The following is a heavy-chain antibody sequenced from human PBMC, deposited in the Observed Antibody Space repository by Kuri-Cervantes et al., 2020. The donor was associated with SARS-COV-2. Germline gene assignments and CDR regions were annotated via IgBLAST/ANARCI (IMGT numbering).Heavy chain of an antibody. CDR3: ARDLHYYDSSGYYD. CDR1: GYSISSGYY. Sequence: SETLSLTCAVSGYSISSGYYWGWIRQPPGKGLEWIGSIYHSGSTYYNPSLKSRVTISVDKSKNQFSLKLSSVTAADTAVYYCARDLHYYDSSGYYDWGQGNLVTVSS. J-gene: IGHJ4*02. CDR2: IYHSGST. D-gene: IGHD3-22*01. V-gene: IGHV4-38-2*02.